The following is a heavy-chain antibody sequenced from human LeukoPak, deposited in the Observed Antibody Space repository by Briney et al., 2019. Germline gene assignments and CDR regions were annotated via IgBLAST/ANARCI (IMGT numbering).Heavy chain of an antibody. V-gene: IGHV1-69*01. D-gene: IGHD1-26*01. CDR3: ARDDYSGSYTAFDY. CDR2: IIPIFGTA. J-gene: IGHJ4*02. CDR1: GGTFSSYA. Sequence: ASVKVSCKASGGTFSSYAISWVRQAPGQGLEWMGGIIPIFGTANYAQKFQGRVTITADESTSTAYMELSSLRSEDTAVYYCARDDYSGSYTAFDYWGQGTLVTVSS.